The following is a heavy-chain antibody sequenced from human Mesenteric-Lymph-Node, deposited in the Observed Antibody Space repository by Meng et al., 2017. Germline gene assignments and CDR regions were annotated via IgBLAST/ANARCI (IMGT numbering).Heavy chain of an antibody. CDR3: ARVKQLDSSGWYYFDY. V-gene: IGHV3-20*04. CDR1: GFTFSSYS. J-gene: IGHJ4*02. D-gene: IGHD6-19*01. Sequence: GESLKISCAASGFTFSSYSMNWVRQAPGKGLEWVSGINWNGGSTGYADSVKGRFTISRDNAKNSLYLQMNSLRAEDTALYYCARVKQLDSSGWYYFDYWGQGTLVTVSS. CDR2: INWNGGST.